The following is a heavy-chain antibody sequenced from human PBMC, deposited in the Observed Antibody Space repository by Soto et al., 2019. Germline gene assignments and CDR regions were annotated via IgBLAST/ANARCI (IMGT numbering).Heavy chain of an antibody. J-gene: IGHJ6*02. D-gene: IGHD6-13*01. V-gene: IGHV1-69*01. CDR1: GGTFSSYA. CDR2: IIPIFGTA. Sequence: QVQLVQSGAEVKKPGSSVKVSCKASGGTFSSYAISWVRQAPGQGLEWMGGIIPIFGTANYAQKFLGRVTITADESTSTAYMELSSLRSEDTAVYYCATGAPYSSSWPHYYYYGMDVWGQGTTVTVSS. CDR3: ATGAPYSSSWPHYYYYGMDV.